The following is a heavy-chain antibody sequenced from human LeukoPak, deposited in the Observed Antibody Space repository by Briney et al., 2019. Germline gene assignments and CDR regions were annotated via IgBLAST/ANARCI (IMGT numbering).Heavy chain of an antibody. V-gene: IGHV3-15*01. J-gene: IGHJ6*03. CDR2: IKSKTDGGTT. CDR1: GFTFSNAW. Sequence: PGRSLRLSCGASGFTFSNAWMSWVRQAPGKGLEWVGRIKSKTDGGTTDYAAPVKGRFTISRDDSKNTLYLQMNSLKTEDTAVYYCTTLKDIVVVVAATPDYYYYMDVWGKGTTVTVSS. CDR3: TTLKDIVVVVAATPDYYYYMDV. D-gene: IGHD2-15*01.